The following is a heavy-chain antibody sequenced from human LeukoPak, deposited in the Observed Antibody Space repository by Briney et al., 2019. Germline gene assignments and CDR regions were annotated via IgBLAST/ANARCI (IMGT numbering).Heavy chain of an antibody. V-gene: IGHV3-30-3*01. J-gene: IGHJ3*02. CDR1: GFTFSSYA. Sequence: GSLRLSCAASGFTFSSYAMHWVRQAPGKGLEWVAVISYDGSNKYYADSVKGRFTISRDNSKNTLYLQMNSLRAEDTAVYYCASEAFDIWGQGTMVTVSS. CDR3: ASEAFDI. CDR2: ISYDGSNK.